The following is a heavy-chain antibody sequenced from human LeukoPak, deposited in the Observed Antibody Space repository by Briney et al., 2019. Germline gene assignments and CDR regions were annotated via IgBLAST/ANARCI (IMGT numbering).Heavy chain of an antibody. V-gene: IGHV1-18*01. J-gene: IGHJ4*02. D-gene: IGHD3-9*01. CDR2: ISAYNGNT. CDR3: ARGPILTGYYGDY. CDR1: GDTFSNFV. Sequence: ASVKVSCKTSGDTFSNFVISWVRQAPGQGLKWMGWISAYNGNTNYAQKLQGRVTMTTDTSTSTAYMELRSLRSDDTAVYYCARGPILTGYYGDYWGQGTLVTVSS.